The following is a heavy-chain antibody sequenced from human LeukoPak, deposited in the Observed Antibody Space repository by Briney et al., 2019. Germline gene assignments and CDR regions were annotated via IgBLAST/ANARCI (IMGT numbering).Heavy chain of an antibody. CDR2: IYTSGST. J-gene: IGHJ4*02. Sequence: SQTLSLNCTVSGGSISSGSYYWSWIRQPAGRGLEWIGRIYTSGSTNYNPSLKSRVTMSVDTSKNQFSLKLSSVTAADTAVYYCARVYRGTPMFDYWGQGTLVTVSS. D-gene: IGHD1-26*01. CDR3: ARVYRGTPMFDY. V-gene: IGHV4-61*02. CDR1: GGSISSGSYY.